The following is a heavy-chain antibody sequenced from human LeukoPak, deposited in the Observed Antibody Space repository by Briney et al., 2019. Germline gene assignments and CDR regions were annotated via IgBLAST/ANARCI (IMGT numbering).Heavy chain of an antibody. J-gene: IGHJ5*02. CDR2: IIPIFGTA. D-gene: IGHD3-22*01. CDR1: GGTFSSYA. CDR3: ARDPYYDSSGYYYGGNWFDP. Sequence: SVKVSCKASGGTFSSYAISWVRQAPGQGLEWMGVIIPIFGTANYAQKFQGRVTITTDESTSTAYMELSSLRSEDTAVYYCARDPYYDSSGYYYGGNWFDPWGQGTLVTVSS. V-gene: IGHV1-69*05.